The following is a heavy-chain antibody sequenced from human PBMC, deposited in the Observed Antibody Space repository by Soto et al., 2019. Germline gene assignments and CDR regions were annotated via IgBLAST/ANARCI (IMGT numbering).Heavy chain of an antibody. J-gene: IGHJ4*02. CDR2: IGGSSGST. D-gene: IGHD2-2*01. V-gene: IGHV3-23*01. CDR1: GFTFRSYA. Sequence: PGGSLRLSCAASGFTFRSYAMSWVRQAPGKGLEWVSAIGGSSGSTDYADSVKGRFTISRDNSKNTLLLQMNSLRAEDTAVYYCAKDRSSTSCYAFDYWGQGTLVTVSS. CDR3: AKDRSSTSCYAFDY.